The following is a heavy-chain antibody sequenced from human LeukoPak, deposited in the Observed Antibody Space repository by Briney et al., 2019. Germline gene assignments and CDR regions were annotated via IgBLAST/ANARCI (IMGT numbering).Heavy chain of an antibody. CDR1: GDSISSYY. J-gene: IGHJ4*02. CDR2: IFYSGNT. V-gene: IGHV4-59*08. Sequence: SETLSLTCTVSGDSISSYYWSWIRQPPGKGLEWIGYIFYSGNTNYNPSLKSRVTISVDTSKNQFSLKLSSVTVADTAVYYCARHPSYYDRIDYWGQGTLVTVSS. CDR3: ARHPSYYDRIDY. D-gene: IGHD3-22*01.